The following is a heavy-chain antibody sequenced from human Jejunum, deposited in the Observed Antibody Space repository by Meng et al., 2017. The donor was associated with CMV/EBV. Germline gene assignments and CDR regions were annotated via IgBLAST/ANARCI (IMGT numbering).Heavy chain of an antibody. D-gene: IGHD2-2*01. Sequence: SSYYWAWIRQPPGKGLEWIGSLYYGGDTYYNPSLKSRVTISGDTSKNQFSLKLSSVTAADTAVYYCARETVAYCISSSCLDAFDIWGQGTMGTVSS. J-gene: IGHJ3*02. CDR3: ARETVAYCISSSCLDAFDI. V-gene: IGHV4-39*07. CDR2: LYYGGDT. CDR1: SSYY.